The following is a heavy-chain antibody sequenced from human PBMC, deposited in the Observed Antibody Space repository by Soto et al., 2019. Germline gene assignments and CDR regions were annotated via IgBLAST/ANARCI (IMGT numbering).Heavy chain of an antibody. D-gene: IGHD3-22*01. CDR3: AREGEEMIVGFDP. Sequence: XSVKVSYNASGYTFTSNSIFWVRQAPGQGLEWMGWINVYNGNTKYAQQLQGRVTLTTDTSTSTAYMDLRSLRSDDTAVYYCAREGEEMIVGFDPWGQGTLVTVSS. CDR1: GYTFTSNS. J-gene: IGHJ5*02. V-gene: IGHV1-18*04. CDR2: INVYNGNT.